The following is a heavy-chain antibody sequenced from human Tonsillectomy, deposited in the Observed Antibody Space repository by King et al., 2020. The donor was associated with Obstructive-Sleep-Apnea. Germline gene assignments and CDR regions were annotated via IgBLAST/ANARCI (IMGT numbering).Heavy chain of an antibody. CDR2: ISYDGSNK. J-gene: IGHJ4*02. CDR3: ARGDRDGDPIPYCFDY. Sequence: VQLVESGGGVVQPGRSLRLSCAASGFTFSAYAMHWVRQAPGKGLEWVAVISYDGSNKYYADSVKGRFTISRDNSKNTLYLEMNSLRPEDTAVYYCARGDRDGDPIPYCFDYWGQGTLVTVSS. CDR1: GFTFSAYA. V-gene: IGHV3-30-3*01. D-gene: IGHD4-17*01.